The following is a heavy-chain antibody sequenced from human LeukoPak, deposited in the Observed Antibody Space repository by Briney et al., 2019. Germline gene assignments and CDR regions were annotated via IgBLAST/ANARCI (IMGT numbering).Heavy chain of an antibody. V-gene: IGHV3-21*01. CDR2: ISSSSSYI. CDR1: GFTVSSNY. J-gene: IGHJ4*02. Sequence: SGGSLRLSCAASGFTVSSNYMNWVRQAPGKGLEWVSSISSSSSYIYYADSVKGRFTISRDNAKNSLYLQMNSLRAEDTAVYYCARGTIGELDYWGQGTLVTVSS. CDR3: ARGTIGELDY. D-gene: IGHD3-10*01.